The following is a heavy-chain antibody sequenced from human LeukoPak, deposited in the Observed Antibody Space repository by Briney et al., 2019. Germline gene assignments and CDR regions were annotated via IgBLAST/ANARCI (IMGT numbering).Heavy chain of an antibody. D-gene: IGHD6-6*01. CDR3: ARARSSSSPWDFDY. CDR1: GYTFTDYY. J-gene: IGHJ4*02. V-gene: IGHV1-2*06. Sequence: ASVKVSCKASGYTFTDYYMHWVRQAPGQGLEWMGRINPKSGVINYAQKFQGRVTMTRDTSISTAYMELSGLRCDDTAVYYCARARSSSSPWDFDYWGQGTLVTVSS. CDR2: INPKSGVI.